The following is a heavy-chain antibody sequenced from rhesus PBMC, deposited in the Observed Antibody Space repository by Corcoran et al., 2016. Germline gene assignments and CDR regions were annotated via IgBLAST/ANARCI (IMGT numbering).Heavy chain of an antibody. CDR1: GGSISSNY. V-gene: IGHV4-173*01. D-gene: IGHD3-3*01. Sequence: QLQLQESGPGLVKPSETLSLTCAVSGGSISSNYWSWIRQPPGKGLEWIGRISGSGGSTDDNPSLKSRVTISADTSKNQFSLKLSSVTAADTAVYYCARGGITIFGVVITLDYWGQGVLVTVSA. CDR3: ARGGITIFGVVITLDY. J-gene: IGHJ4*01. CDR2: ISGSGGST.